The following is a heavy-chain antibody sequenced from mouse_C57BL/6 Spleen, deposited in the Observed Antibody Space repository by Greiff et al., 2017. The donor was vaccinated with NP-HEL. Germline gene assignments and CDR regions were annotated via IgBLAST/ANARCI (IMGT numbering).Heavy chain of an antibody. Sequence: EVKLMESGGGLVKPGGSLKLSCAASGFTFSSYAMSWVRPTPEKRLEWVATISDGGSYTYYPDNVKGRFTISRDNAKNNLYLQMSHLKSEDTAMYYCARDLGSYAMDYWGQGTSVTVSS. V-gene: IGHV5-4*01. CDR2: ISDGGSYT. CDR1: GFTFSSYA. CDR3: ARDLGSYAMDY. J-gene: IGHJ4*01.